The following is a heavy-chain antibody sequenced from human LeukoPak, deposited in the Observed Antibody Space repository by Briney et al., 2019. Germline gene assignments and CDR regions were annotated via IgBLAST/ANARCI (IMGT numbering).Heavy chain of an antibody. CDR1: GYTFTGYY. CDR3: AREPAWNTAMVIDY. CDR2: INPNSGGT. Sequence: GASVKVSCKASGYTFTGYYMHWVRQAPGQGLEWMGWINPNSGGTNYAQKFQGRVTMTRDTSISTAYMELSRLRSDDTAVYYCAREPAWNTAMVIDYWGQGTLVTVSS. V-gene: IGHV1-2*02. J-gene: IGHJ4*02. D-gene: IGHD5-18*01.